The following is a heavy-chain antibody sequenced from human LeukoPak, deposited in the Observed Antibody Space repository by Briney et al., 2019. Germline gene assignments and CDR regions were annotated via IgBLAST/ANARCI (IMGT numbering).Heavy chain of an antibody. Sequence: GGSLRLSCAASGCTFSSHCMKWVRHAPGKGLEWVSSISSSSSYIYYADSVKGRFTISIDNAKNSLYLQMNSLRAEDTAVYYCAKNPEPYVSSQNGWGQGTLVTVSS. CDR2: ISSSSSYI. V-gene: IGHV3-21*01. CDR1: GCTFSSHC. J-gene: IGHJ4*02. CDR3: AKNPEPYVSSQNG. D-gene: IGHD3-22*01.